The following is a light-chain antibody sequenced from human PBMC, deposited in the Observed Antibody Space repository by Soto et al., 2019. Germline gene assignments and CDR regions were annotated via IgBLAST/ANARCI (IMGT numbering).Light chain of an antibody. Sequence: EIVLTQSPATLSVSPGERATISCRASQSVRSNLAWYQQRPGKAPRLLIYGASSRATGTPDRFSGSGSGTDFTLTINRLEPEDFALYYCQQYGSSPPTFGQGTKVDIK. CDR3: QQYGSSPPT. J-gene: IGKJ1*01. V-gene: IGKV3-20*01. CDR1: QSVRSN. CDR2: GAS.